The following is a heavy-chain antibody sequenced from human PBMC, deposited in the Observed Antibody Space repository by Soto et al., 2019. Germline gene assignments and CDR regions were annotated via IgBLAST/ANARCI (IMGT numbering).Heavy chain of an antibody. V-gene: IGHV1-18*01. D-gene: IGHD4-17*01. Sequence: GASVKVSCKASGGTFSSYTISWARQAPGQGLEWMGWISAYNGNTNYAQKLQGRVTMTTDTSTSTAYMELRSLRSDDTAVYYCARGQTPYGDYDYGMDVWGQGTTVTVSS. CDR1: GGTFSSYT. CDR2: ISAYNGNT. J-gene: IGHJ6*02. CDR3: ARGQTPYGDYDYGMDV.